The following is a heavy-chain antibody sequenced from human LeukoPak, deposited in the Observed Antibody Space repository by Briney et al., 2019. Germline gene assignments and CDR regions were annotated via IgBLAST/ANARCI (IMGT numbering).Heavy chain of an antibody. CDR2: ISGSGGST. CDR1: GFTFSSYG. CDR3: AKPLYRSTSGYGFDP. D-gene: IGHD2-2*01. Sequence: PPGGSLRLSCAASGFTFSSYGMSWVRQAPGRGLGWVSAISGSGGSTYYAASVKGRFTISRDNSNNTLYLQMNSLRAEDTAVYYCAKPLYRSTSGYGFDPWGQGTLVTVSS. V-gene: IGHV3-23*01. J-gene: IGHJ5*02.